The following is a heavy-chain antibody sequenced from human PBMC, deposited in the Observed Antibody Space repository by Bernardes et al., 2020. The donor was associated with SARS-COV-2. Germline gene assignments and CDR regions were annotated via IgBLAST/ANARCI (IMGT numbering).Heavy chain of an antibody. Sequence: GGSLRLSCAASGFTFNSYGMPWVRQAPGKGLEWLAFIRYDGSVIYYADSVQGRFTISRDKSKNTLYLQMNSLRAEDTAIYYCARGSGLQLNLDYWGQGTLVTVSS. D-gene: IGHD1-26*01. CDR3: ARGSGLQLNLDY. CDR2: IRYDGSVI. CDR1: GFTFNSYG. V-gene: IGHV3-30*02. J-gene: IGHJ4*02.